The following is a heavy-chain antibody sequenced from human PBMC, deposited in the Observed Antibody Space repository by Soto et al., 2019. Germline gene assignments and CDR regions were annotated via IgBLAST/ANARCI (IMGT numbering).Heavy chain of an antibody. Sequence: VSVKVSCKASGYTFTSYYMHWVRQAPGQGLEWMGIINPSGGSTSYAQKFQGRVTMTRDTSTSTIYMELSSLRSEDTAVYYCARDGSSSSIRRGAFDIWGQGTMVTVSS. CDR1: GYTFTSYY. CDR2: INPSGGST. CDR3: ARDGSSSSIRRGAFDI. J-gene: IGHJ3*02. V-gene: IGHV1-46*01. D-gene: IGHD6-6*01.